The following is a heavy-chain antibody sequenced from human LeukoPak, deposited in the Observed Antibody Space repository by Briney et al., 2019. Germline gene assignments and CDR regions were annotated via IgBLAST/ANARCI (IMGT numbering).Heavy chain of an antibody. CDR2: MNPNSGNT. CDR1: GYTFTSYG. V-gene: IGHV1-8*02. Sequence: ASVKVSCKASGYTFTSYGINWVRQATGQGLEWMGWMNPNSGNTGYAQKFQGRVTMTRNTSISTAYMELSSLRSEDTAVYYCARFNGRGVSNDYWGQGTLVTVSA. CDR3: ARFNGRGVSNDY. D-gene: IGHD3-10*01. J-gene: IGHJ4*02.